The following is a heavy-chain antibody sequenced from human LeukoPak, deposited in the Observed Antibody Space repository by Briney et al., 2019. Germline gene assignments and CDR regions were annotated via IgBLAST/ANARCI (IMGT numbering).Heavy chain of an antibody. CDR3: ARDRAGLHYDFWSGHEDYYYMDV. V-gene: IGHV4-39*07. D-gene: IGHD3-3*01. CDR2: LYYSGSS. CDR1: GDSISSSNSY. Sequence: SETLSLTCTVSGDSISSSNSYRGWIRQPPGKGLEWIGSLYYSGSSYYNPSLKSRVTISADTSKNQFSLKLSSVTAADTAVYYCARDRAGLHYDFWSGHEDYYYMDVWGKGTTVTVSS. J-gene: IGHJ6*03.